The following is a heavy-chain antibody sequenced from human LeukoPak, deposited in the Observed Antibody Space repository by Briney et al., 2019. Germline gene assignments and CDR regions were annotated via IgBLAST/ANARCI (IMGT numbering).Heavy chain of an antibody. D-gene: IGHD2-2*01. J-gene: IGHJ5*02. CDR1: GGTFSSYA. CDR2: IIPIFGTA. V-gene: IGHV1-69*05. Sequence: SVKVSCKASGGTFSSYAISWVRQAPGQGLEWMGGIIPIFGTANYAQKFQGRVTITTDESTSTAYMELSSLRSEDTAVYYCARDLPGDCSCASCQWALPWGQGTLDTVSS. CDR3: ARDLPGDCSCASCQWALP.